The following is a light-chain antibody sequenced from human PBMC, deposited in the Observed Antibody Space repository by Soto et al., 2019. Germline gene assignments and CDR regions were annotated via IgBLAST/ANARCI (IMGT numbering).Light chain of an antibody. CDR3: QQYSTYTPRT. CDR2: KAS. CDR1: QTISSW. J-gene: IGKJ1*01. V-gene: IGKV1-5*03. Sequence: DIQMTQSPSTLSGSVGDRVTITCRASQTISSWLAWYQQKPGKAPKLLIYKASSLESGVPSRFSGSGSGTEFTLTISSPQPDDFATYYCQQYSTYTPRTFGQGTKVDIK.